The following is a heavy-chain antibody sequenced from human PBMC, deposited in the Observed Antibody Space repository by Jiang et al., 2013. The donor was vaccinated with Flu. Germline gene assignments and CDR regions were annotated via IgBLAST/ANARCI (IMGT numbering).Heavy chain of an antibody. J-gene: IGHJ6*03. D-gene: IGHD3-3*01. CDR3: ARQSAYSGHYYYMDV. V-gene: IGHV4-39*07. CDR2: IHYNGET. CDR1: DDSISSSSYY. Sequence: GPGLVKPSETLSLTCTVSDDSISSSSYYWGWIRQPPGKGLQWIGSIHYNGETYYNPSLKSRVTISVDTSKNLFSLKLGSVTAADTALYYCARQSAYSGHYYYMDV.